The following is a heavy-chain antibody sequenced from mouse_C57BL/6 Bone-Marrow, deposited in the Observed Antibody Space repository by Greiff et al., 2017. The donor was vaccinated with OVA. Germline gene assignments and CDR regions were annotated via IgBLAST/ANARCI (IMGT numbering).Heavy chain of an antibody. V-gene: IGHV1-76*01. D-gene: IGHD2-3*01. Sequence: QVQLQQSGAELVRPGASVKLSCKASGYTFTDYYINWVKQRPGQGLEWIARIYPGSGNTYYNEKFKGKATLTAEKSSSTAYMQLSSLTSEDSAVYFCARNYDPFDYWGQGTTLTVSS. CDR2: IYPGSGNT. CDR1: GYTFTDYY. J-gene: IGHJ2*01. CDR3: ARNYDPFDY.